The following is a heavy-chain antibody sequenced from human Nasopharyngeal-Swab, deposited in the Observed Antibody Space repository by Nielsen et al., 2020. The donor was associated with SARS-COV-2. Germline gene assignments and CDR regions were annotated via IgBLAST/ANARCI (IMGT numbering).Heavy chain of an antibody. CDR1: GGSFSSAGYF. J-gene: IGHJ4*02. D-gene: IGHD2-2*01. V-gene: IGHV4-31*03. CDR2: IYYSGST. Sequence: SETLSLTCTVSGGSFSSAGYFWTWIRQHPGKGLEWIGYIYYSGSTYYNPSLKNRVTISVDTSKNHFSLKLSSVTAADTAVYFCARSMYCSSTSCRYYFDYWGQGTLVTVSS. CDR3: ARSMYCSSTSCRYYFDY.